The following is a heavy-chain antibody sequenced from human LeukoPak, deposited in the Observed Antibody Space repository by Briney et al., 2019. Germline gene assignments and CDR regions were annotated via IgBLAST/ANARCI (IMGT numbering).Heavy chain of an antibody. CDR2: FSGSGGDT. V-gene: IGHV3-23*01. CDR3: AKGIAGYSSGWYLDF. CDR1: GFTFSNYA. D-gene: IGHD6-19*01. Sequence: GGSLRLSCAAPGFTFSNYAMSWVRQAPGKGLEWVSAFSGSGGDTYYADSVKGRFSISRDNSKNTVYLQMNSLRAGDTAVYYCAKGIAGYSSGWYLDFWGQGTLVTVSS. J-gene: IGHJ4*02.